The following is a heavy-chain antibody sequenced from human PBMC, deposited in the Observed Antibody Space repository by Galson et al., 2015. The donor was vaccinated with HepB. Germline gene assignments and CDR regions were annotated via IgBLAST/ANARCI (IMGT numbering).Heavy chain of an antibody. V-gene: IGHV3-21*01. D-gene: IGHD6-19*01. CDR1: GFTFSSYS. CDR3: ARGTQQWLVERYYFDY. J-gene: IGHJ4*02. Sequence: SLRLSCAASGFTFSSYSMNWVRQAPGKGLECVSSIGSSSSYIYYADSVKGRFTISRDNAKNSLYLQMNSLRAEDAAVYYCARGTQQWLVERYYFDYWGQGTLVTVSS. CDR2: IGSSSSYI.